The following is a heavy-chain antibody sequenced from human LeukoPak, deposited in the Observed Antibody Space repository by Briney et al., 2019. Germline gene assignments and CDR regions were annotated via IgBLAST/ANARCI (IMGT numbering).Heavy chain of an antibody. CDR2: ISSNSRSI. J-gene: IGHJ4*02. D-gene: IGHD6-6*01. V-gene: IGHV3-48*01. CDR1: GVTFSGYG. Sequence: GGSLRLSCAASGVTFSGYGMNWVRQAPGKGLEWVSYISSNSRSIDYADSVKGRFTISRDNAKNSLYLQMNSLRAEDTAMYYCARGGAARPDYWGQGTLVTVSS. CDR3: ARGGAARPDY.